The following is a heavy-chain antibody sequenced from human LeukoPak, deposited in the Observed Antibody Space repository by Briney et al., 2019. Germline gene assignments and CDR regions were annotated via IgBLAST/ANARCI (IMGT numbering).Heavy chain of an antibody. Sequence: SETLSLTCAVSADSFSSHYWTWIRQPPGKGLEWIGYTSYTGYTNYNPSLKSRVTISIDTSKNQFSLKLSSVTAADTAVYYCARDLVTVTKGFDIWGQGTMVSVSS. CDR3: ARDLVTVTKGFDI. D-gene: IGHD4-17*01. J-gene: IGHJ3*02. CDR1: ADSFSSHY. V-gene: IGHV4-59*11. CDR2: TSYTGYT.